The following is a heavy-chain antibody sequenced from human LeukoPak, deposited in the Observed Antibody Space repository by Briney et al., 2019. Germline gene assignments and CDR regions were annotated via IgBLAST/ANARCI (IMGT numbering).Heavy chain of an antibody. Sequence: SETLSLTCTVSGGSISSSSYYWSWIRQPAGKGLEWIGRIYTSGSTNYNPSLKSRVTMSVDTSKNQFSLKLSSVTAADTAVYYCARGLWSRDYWGQGTLVTVSS. CDR1: GGSISSSSYY. D-gene: IGHD3-10*01. J-gene: IGHJ4*02. V-gene: IGHV4-61*02. CDR3: ARGLWSRDY. CDR2: IYTSGST.